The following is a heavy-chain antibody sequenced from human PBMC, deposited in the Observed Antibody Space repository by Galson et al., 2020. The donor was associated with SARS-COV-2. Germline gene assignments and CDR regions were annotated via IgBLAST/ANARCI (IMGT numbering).Heavy chain of an antibody. Sequence: QAGGSLRRTCAASGFTFSTYAMHWVRHAPGKGQEWVAVISYDGSIKYYADSVKGRFTISRDNSKNTLYLQMNSLRAEDTAVYYCAREGITFGGAYFDYWGQGTLVTVSS. CDR1: GFTFSTYA. CDR2: ISYDGSIK. V-gene: IGHV3-30*04. CDR3: AREGITFGGAYFDY. J-gene: IGHJ4*02. D-gene: IGHD3-16*01.